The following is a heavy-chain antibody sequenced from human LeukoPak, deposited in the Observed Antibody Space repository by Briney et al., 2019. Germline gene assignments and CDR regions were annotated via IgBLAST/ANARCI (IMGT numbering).Heavy chain of an antibody. D-gene: IGHD4-17*01. CDR1: GFTFSKYW. J-gene: IGHJ5*02. Sequence: GGSLRLSCAASGFTFSKYWLHWVRQPPGRGLVWLARINPDDKSTSYADSVKGRFTISRDNAKNSLYLQMNSLRAEDTAVYYCATGYGDLRGQGTLVTVSS. V-gene: IGHV3-74*01. CDR3: ATGYGDL. CDR2: INPDDKST.